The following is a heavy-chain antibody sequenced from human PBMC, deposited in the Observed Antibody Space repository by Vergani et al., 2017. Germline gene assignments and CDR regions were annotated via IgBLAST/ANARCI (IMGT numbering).Heavy chain of an antibody. CDR3: ARDLAGSDYYYMDV. Sequence: QVQLVESGGNVVQSGTSLRLSCAASGFSFGSYGMHWVRQSPGKGLEWVAVISNDGGNKYYADSVKGRFTISRDNSKNTLYLQMNSLRAEDTAVYYCARDLAGSDYYYMDVWGKGTTVTVSS. D-gene: IGHD3-10*01. J-gene: IGHJ6*03. V-gene: IGHV3-30*03. CDR1: GFSFGSYG. CDR2: ISNDGGNK.